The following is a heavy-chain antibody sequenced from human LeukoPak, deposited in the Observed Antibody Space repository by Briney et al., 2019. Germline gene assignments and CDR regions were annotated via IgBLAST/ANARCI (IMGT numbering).Heavy chain of an antibody. CDR1: GFTFNIHW. Sequence: GGSLRLSCVASGFTFNIHWMTWVRQAPGKGLEWVATIKPDGNDKFLVDSVKGRFTISRDNAKTSLFLQMNSLRAEDTAVYYCAKRSGDYSNPAEYFQHWGQGTLVTVSS. V-gene: IGHV3-7*03. CDR2: IKPDGNDK. D-gene: IGHD4-11*01. CDR3: AKRSGDYSNPAEYFQH. J-gene: IGHJ1*01.